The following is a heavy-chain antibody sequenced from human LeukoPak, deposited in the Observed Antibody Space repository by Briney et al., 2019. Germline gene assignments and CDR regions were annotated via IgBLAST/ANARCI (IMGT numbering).Heavy chain of an antibody. CDR3: ARDSGSSWSFYYYYGMDV. CDR1: GFTFSSYW. D-gene: IGHD6-13*01. J-gene: IGHJ6*02. CDR2: IKQDGSEK. Sequence: PGGSLRLSCAASGFTFSSYWMSWVRQAPGKGLEWVANIKQDGSEKYYVDSVKGRFTISRDNAKNSLYLQMNSLRAEDTAVYYCARDSGSSWSFYYYYGMDVWGQGTTVTVSS. V-gene: IGHV3-7*01.